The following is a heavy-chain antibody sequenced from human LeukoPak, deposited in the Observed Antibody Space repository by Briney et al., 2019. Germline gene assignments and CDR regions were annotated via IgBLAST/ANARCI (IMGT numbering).Heavy chain of an antibody. D-gene: IGHD5-12*01. J-gene: IGHJ4*02. Sequence: SETLSLTCTVSGGSISSYYWSWLRQPPGKGLEWIGYIYYSGSTNYNPSLKSRVTISVDTSKNQFSLKLSSVTAADTAVYYCALDSGYDYNAPYFDYWGQGTLVTVSS. CDR3: ALDSGYDYNAPYFDY. CDR2: IYYSGST. CDR1: GGSISSYY. V-gene: IGHV4-59*01.